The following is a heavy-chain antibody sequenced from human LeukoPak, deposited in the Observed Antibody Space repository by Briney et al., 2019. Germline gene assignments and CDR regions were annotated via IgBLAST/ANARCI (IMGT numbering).Heavy chain of an antibody. J-gene: IGHJ6*02. Sequence: ASVKVSCKPSGYTFTSYGISWVRQAPGQGLEWMGWISAYNGNTNYAQKLQGRVTMTTDTSTSTAYMELRSLRSDDTAVYYCARDSRDVGIVATRYYYYYGMDVWGQGTTVTVSS. CDR3: ARDSRDVGIVATRYYYYYGMDV. CDR2: ISAYNGNT. D-gene: IGHD5-12*01. V-gene: IGHV1-18*01. CDR1: GYTFTSYG.